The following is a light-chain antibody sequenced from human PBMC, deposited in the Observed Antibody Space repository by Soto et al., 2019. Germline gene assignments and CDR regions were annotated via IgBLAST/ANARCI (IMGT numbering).Light chain of an antibody. V-gene: IGLV2-14*01. CDR2: DAS. CDR3: SSYTTSNTRQIV. Sequence: QSVLTQPASVSGSPGQSITISCTGTNSDVGGYNYVSWYQQHPGKAPKFMIYDASSRPSGVSDRFSGSKSGNTASLTISGLQAEDEADYYCSSYTTSNTRQIVFGTGTKVTVL. J-gene: IGLJ1*01. CDR1: NSDVGGYNY.